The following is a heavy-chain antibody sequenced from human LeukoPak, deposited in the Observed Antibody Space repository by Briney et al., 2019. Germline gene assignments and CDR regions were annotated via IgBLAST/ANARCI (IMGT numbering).Heavy chain of an antibody. CDR3: ARGAINLAAAELKGAFDI. CDR1: GYSFTSYW. D-gene: IGHD6-13*01. J-gene: IGHJ3*02. V-gene: IGHV5-51*01. CDR2: IYPGDSDT. Sequence: GESLKISCKGSGYSFTSYWIGWVRQMPGKGLEWMGIIYPGDSDTRYSPSFQGQVTISADKSISTAYLQWSSLKASDTAMYYCARGAINLAAAELKGAFDIWGQGTMVTVSS.